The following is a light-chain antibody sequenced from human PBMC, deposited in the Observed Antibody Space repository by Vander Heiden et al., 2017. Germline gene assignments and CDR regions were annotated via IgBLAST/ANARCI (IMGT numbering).Light chain of an antibody. CDR3: MQGTQWPPIT. J-gene: IGKJ5*01. CDR2: KVS. Sequence: VVTPQSPLSLTVTLGQPASISCRSGQGIVNSDGSTCWTWRHHRPGQSPRRLIYKVSNRDSGVPDRVSGSGSGTGITLKISRVGAEDGGVYYCMQGTQWPPITFGQGTRLEIK. V-gene: IGKV2-30*01. CDR1: QGIVNSDGSTC.